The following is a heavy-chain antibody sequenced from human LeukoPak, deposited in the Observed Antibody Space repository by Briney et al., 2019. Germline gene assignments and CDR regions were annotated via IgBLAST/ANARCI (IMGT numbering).Heavy chain of an antibody. D-gene: IGHD7-27*01. CDR3: TRGTATGDDH. V-gene: IGHV3-74*01. CDR2: INSDESSI. Sequence: GGSLRLSCAASGFTFSSYWMYWVRQAPGKGLVWVSRINSDESSISYADSVKGRFTISRDNAKNTLYLQMNSLRAEDTAVYYCTRGTATGDDHWGQGTLVTVSS. CDR1: GFTFSSYW. J-gene: IGHJ4*02.